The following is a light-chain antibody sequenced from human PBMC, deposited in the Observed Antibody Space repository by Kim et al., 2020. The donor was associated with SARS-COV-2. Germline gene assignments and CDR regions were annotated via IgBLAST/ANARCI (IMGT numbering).Light chain of an antibody. V-gene: IGLV3-1*01. CDR2: QDT. Sequence: SLSPGQTATIPCSGYKFGDTYACYQQQPLQPPVLVIYQDTKRPSGIPERFSRSNSGNTATLTISGTQAIDEADYYCQAWDSSTVVFGGGTQLTVL. J-gene: IGLJ2*01. CDR1: KFGDTY. CDR3: QAWDSSTVV.